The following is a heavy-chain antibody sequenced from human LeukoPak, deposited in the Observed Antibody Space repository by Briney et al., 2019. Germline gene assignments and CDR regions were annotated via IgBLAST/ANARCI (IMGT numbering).Heavy chain of an antibody. J-gene: IGHJ4*01. D-gene: IGHD2-15*01. CDR1: GFTFSSYS. CDR2: ISSSSSTI. Sequence: PGGSLRLSCAASGFTFSSYSMNWVRQAPGKGLEWVSYISSSSSTIYYADSVKGRFTISRDNAKNSLYLQMNSLRAEDTAVYYCAREVHCSGGSCYFKYFDYWGQGTLVTVSS. CDR3: AREVHCSGGSCYFKYFDY. V-gene: IGHV3-48*04.